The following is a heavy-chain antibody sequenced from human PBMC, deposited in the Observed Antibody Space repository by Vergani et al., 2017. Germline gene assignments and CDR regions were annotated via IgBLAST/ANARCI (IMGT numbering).Heavy chain of an antibody. D-gene: IGHD6-19*01. CDR2: LSASDRRT. J-gene: IGHJ3*02. CDR3: AKVGRSGVAGTFGAFDI. V-gene: IGHV3-23*01. CDR1: GFTFIMHA. Sequence: EVQLLESGGDLVQPGGSLRLSCAASGFTFIMHAMRWVRQAPGKGLEWVSTLSASDRRTHYADSVKGRFTISRDNSKNTLFLHRNSLRPEDTAVYYCAKVGRSGVAGTFGAFDIWGQGTMVTVSS.